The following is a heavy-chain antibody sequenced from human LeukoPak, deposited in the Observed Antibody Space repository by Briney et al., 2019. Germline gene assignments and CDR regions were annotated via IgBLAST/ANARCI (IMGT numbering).Heavy chain of an antibody. V-gene: IGHV4-34*01. Sequence: SETLSLTCAVYGGSFSGYYWSWIRQPPGKGLEWIGEINHSGSTNYNPSLKSRVTISVDTSKNQFSLKLSSVTAADTAVYYCARGFADGENWFDPWGQGTLATVSS. J-gene: IGHJ5*02. CDR2: INHSGST. CDR1: GGSFSGYY. D-gene: IGHD4-17*01. CDR3: ARGFADGENWFDP.